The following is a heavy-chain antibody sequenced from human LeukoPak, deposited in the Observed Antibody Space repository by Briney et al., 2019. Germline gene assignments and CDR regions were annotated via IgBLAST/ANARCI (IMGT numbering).Heavy chain of an antibody. CDR1: GFTVSSNY. CDR2: IYSGGST. Sequence: GGSLRLSCAASGFTVSSNYMSWVRQAPGKGLEWVSIIYSGGSTFYADSVKGRFTISRDNSKNTLYLQMNSLRAEDTAVYYCASAREAEWLRFRGQGTLVTVSS. CDR3: ASAREAEWLRF. D-gene: IGHD5-12*01. V-gene: IGHV3-53*05. J-gene: IGHJ4*02.